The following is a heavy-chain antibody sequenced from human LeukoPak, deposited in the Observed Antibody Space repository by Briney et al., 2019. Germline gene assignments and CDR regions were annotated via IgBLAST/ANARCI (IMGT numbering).Heavy chain of an antibody. CDR1: GGSISSGSYY. CDR2: IYTSGST. D-gene: IGHD6-19*01. Sequence: SETLSLTCTVSGGSISSGSYYWSWIRQPAGKGLEWIGRIYTSGSTNYNPSLKSRVTISVDTSKNQFSLKLSSVTAADTAVYYCARGSGWYGDYYYYGMDVWGQGTTVTVSS. V-gene: IGHV4-61*02. J-gene: IGHJ6*02. CDR3: ARGSGWYGDYYYYGMDV.